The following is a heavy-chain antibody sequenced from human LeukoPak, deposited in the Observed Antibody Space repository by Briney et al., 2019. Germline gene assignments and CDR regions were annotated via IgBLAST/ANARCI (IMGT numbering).Heavy chain of an antibody. J-gene: IGHJ3*02. V-gene: IGHV3-48*03. D-gene: IGHD2-15*01. CDR2: ISSSGSTI. CDR1: GFTFSGYE. Sequence: PGGSLRLSCAASGFTFSGYEMSWVRQAPGKGLEWVSHISSSGSTIYYADSVKGRFTISRDNAKNSLYLQMNSLRAEDTAVYHCARVRWYAFDIWGQGTMVTVSS. CDR3: ARVRWYAFDI.